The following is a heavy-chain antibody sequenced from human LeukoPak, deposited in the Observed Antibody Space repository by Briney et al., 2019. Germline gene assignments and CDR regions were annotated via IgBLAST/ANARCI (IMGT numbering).Heavy chain of an antibody. CDR1: GYTFTDYY. V-gene: IGHV1-18*01. J-gene: IGHJ4*02. CDR2: ISAYNANT. D-gene: IGHD4-17*01. Sequence: ASVKVSCKASGYTFTDYYMHWVRQAPGQGLEWMGWISAYNANTNYAQKLQGRVTMTTDTSTSTAYMELRSLRSDDTAVYYCARGRWDYGDGHFDYWGQGTLVTVSS. CDR3: ARGRWDYGDGHFDY.